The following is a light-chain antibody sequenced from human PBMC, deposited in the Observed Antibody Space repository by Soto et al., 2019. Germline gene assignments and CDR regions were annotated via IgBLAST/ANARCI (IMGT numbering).Light chain of an antibody. J-gene: IGKJ4*01. Sequence: EIVMTQSPATLSVSPGERATLSCRASQSVSSKLAWYQQKPGQAPRLLIYGASTRATGIPGRFSGGGSGTEFTLTISSLQSEDFAVYYCQQYNNWPPGTFGGGTKVESK. V-gene: IGKV3-15*01. CDR2: GAS. CDR1: QSVSSK. CDR3: QQYNNWPPGT.